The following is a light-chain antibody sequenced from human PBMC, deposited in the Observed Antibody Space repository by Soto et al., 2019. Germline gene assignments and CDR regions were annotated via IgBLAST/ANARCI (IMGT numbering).Light chain of an antibody. CDR3: GAWDDTLNVLV. J-gene: IGLJ2*01. Sequence: QPVLTQPPSVSGTPGQTVTISCSGSSSNIGSKSVQWYQQLPETAPKLLIYSNNQRPSGVPDRFSGSKSGTSASLAISGLQSEDEAHYYCGAWDDTLNVLVFGGGTKLTV. V-gene: IGLV1-44*01. CDR2: SNN. CDR1: SSNIGSKS.